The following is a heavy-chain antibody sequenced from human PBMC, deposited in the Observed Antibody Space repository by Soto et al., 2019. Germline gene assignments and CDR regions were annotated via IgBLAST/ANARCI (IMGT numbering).Heavy chain of an antibody. CDR1: GGSISSGDYY. Sequence: QVQLQESGPGLVKPSQTLSLTCTVSGGSISSGDYYWSWIRQPPGKGLEWIGYIYYSGSTYYNPSLKSRVTMSVDTSKTQFALKLSSVTAPDTAVYYCARVPIGPGWTDWFDPWGQGTLVTVSS. CDR2: IYYSGST. CDR3: ARVPIGPGWTDWFDP. J-gene: IGHJ5*02. D-gene: IGHD2-15*01. V-gene: IGHV4-30-4*01.